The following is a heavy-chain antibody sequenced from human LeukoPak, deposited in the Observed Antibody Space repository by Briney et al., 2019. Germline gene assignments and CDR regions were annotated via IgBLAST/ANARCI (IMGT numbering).Heavy chain of an antibody. V-gene: IGHV4-30-4*01. D-gene: IGHD3-10*01. Sequence: PSQTLSLACTVSGGSISSGDYYWTWIRQPPGKGLEWIGYIYYSGSTYYNPSLKSRVTISVDTSKNQFSLKLSSVTAADTAVYYCARVLYYGSGSYYNPPDYWGQGTLVTVSS. J-gene: IGHJ4*02. CDR3: ARVLYYGSGSYYNPPDY. CDR1: GGSISSGDYY. CDR2: IYYSGST.